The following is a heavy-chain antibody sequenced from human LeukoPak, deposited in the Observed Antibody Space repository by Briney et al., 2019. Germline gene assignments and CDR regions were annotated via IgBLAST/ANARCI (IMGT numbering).Heavy chain of an antibody. Sequence: SETLSLTCTVSGGSISSGDYYWSWIRQPPGKGLEWIGYIYYSGSTYYNPSLKRRVTISGDTSNNQISLRMNSVTAADTAIYYCARHSTMLTSRWFDPWGQGTLVTVSS. CDR2: IYYSGST. V-gene: IGHV4-30-4*01. CDR3: ARHSTMLTSRWFDP. CDR1: GGSISSGDYY. D-gene: IGHD2-2*01. J-gene: IGHJ5*02.